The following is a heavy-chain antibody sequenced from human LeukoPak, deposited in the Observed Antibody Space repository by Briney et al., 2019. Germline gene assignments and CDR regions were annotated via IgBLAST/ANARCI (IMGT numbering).Heavy chain of an antibody. Sequence: GGSLRLSCAASGFTFSSYAMSWVRQAPGKGLEWVSAISGSGGSTYYADSVKGRFTISRDNSKNTLYLQMNSLRAKDTAVYYCAKDELRYFDLLDYWGQGTLVTVSS. CDR1: GFTFSSYA. V-gene: IGHV3-23*01. D-gene: IGHD3-9*01. J-gene: IGHJ4*02. CDR3: AKDELRYFDLLDY. CDR2: ISGSGGST.